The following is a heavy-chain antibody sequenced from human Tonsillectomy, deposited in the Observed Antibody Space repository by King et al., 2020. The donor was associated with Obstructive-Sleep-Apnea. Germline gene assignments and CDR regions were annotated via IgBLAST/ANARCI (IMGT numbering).Heavy chain of an antibody. V-gene: IGHV1-69*01. Sequence: WVRHAPGQCLEWMGGIIPIFDSTNYAQKFQDRITITADDSTSTVYLDLSSLTSEYTALYNCARGVPDIAVSGPPDWLDPWGQGTLVIVSS. J-gene: IGHJ5*02. CDR3: ARGVPDIAVSGPPDWLDP. CDR2: IIPIFDST. D-gene: IGHD2-15*01.